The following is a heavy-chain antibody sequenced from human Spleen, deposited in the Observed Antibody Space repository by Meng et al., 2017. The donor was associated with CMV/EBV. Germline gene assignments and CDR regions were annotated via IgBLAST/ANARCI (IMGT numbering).Heavy chain of an antibody. Sequence: GESLKISGAASGFPFSTYWMTWVRQAPQKGLEWVANIKQDGSEEYYVDSVKRRCSISRDNAKNSVFLQMNNLRGEDTAVYYCAGSSGWLIESWGQGWLVTVSS. D-gene: IGHD6-19*01. CDR2: IKQDGSEE. J-gene: IGHJ4*02. CDR1: GFPFSTYW. CDR3: AGSSGWLIES. V-gene: IGHV3-7*01.